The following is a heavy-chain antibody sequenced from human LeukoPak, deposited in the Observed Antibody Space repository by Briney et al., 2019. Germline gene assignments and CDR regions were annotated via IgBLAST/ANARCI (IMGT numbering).Heavy chain of an antibody. Sequence: GGSLRLSCAASGFTFSSYGMHWVRQAPGKGLEWVAVISHDGSSKYYADSVKGRFTISRDNSRNTLYLQMDSLRAEDTAVFYCAKDRNGYNFYFDNWGQGTLVTVSS. J-gene: IGHJ4*02. CDR3: AKDRNGYNFYFDN. CDR1: GFTFSSYG. V-gene: IGHV3-30*18. D-gene: IGHD5-24*01. CDR2: ISHDGSSK.